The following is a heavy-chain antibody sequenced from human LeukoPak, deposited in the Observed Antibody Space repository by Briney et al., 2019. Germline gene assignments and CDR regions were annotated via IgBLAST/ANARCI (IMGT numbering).Heavy chain of an antibody. CDR2: INPNSGDT. CDR3: ARVNQGEWFDP. D-gene: IGHD3-10*01. J-gene: IGHJ5*02. Sequence: ASVKVSCKASGYTFTAYYIHWVRQAPGQGLEWMGWINPNSGDTYYLQKFRGRVTMTRASSISTAYMEVTSLTSDDTAMYYCARVNQGEWFDPWGQGTLVTVSS. CDR1: GYTFTAYY. V-gene: IGHV1-2*02.